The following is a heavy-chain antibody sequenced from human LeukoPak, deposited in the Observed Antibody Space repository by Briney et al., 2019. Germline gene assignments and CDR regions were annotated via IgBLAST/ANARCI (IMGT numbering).Heavy chain of an antibody. CDR1: GFTFSSYG. J-gene: IGHJ4*02. Sequence: PGGSLRLSCAASGFTFSSYGMHWVRQAPGKGLEWVAVIWYDGSNKYYADSVKGRFTISRDNSKNTLYLQMNSLRAEDTAVYYCAKAPNYYGSGSPFDYWGQGTLVTVSS. D-gene: IGHD3-10*01. V-gene: IGHV3-33*06. CDR2: IWYDGSNK. CDR3: AKAPNYYGSGSPFDY.